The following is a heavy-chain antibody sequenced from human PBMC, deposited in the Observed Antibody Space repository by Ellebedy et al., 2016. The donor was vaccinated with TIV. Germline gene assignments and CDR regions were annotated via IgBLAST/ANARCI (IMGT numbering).Heavy chain of an antibody. CDR3: VKDFGAPGDPDS. V-gene: IGHV3-43*02. J-gene: IGHJ4*02. CDR2: IRGDVDTT. D-gene: IGHD6-13*01. Sequence: PGGSLRLSCAASGFTFEDYALIWIRPTPAKGLALVSLIRGDVDTTYYADSVKGRFTISRDNSRNSLYLQMNSLRTEDTAFYYCVKDFGAPGDPDSWGQGTQVTVSS. CDR1: GFTFEDYA.